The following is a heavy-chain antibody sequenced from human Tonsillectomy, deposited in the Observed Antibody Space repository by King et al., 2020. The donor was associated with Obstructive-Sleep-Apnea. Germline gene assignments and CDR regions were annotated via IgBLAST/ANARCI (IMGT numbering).Heavy chain of an antibody. J-gene: IGHJ6*02. Sequence: VQLQESGPGLVKPSETLSLTCTVSGGSISGHYWNWIRQPPGKGLEWIGYVYSSGITNYNPSLRSRITISVDTSKNQFSLKLNSVPAADTAVYYCARTEGPYYYSHGMDVWGQGTTVTVSS. CDR3: ARTEGPYYYSHGMDV. CDR1: GGSISGHY. V-gene: IGHV4-59*08. CDR2: VYSSGIT.